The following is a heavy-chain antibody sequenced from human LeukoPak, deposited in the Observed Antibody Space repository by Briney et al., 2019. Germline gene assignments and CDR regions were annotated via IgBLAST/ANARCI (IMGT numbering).Heavy chain of an antibody. CDR1: GFTFNAYT. Sequence: GGSLRLSCGASGFTFNAYTMHWVRQVPGEGLEWVSSMSSSRDYVFYADSVKGRFTIFRDNANQSLDLEMSSLRGEDTAIYYCARGLVGAAFDYWGRGTLVTVSS. V-gene: IGHV3-21*01. CDR3: ARGLVGAAFDY. D-gene: IGHD1-26*01. J-gene: IGHJ4*02. CDR2: MSSSRDYV.